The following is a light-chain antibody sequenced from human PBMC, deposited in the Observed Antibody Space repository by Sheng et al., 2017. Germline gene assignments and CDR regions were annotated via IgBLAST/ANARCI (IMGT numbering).Light chain of an antibody. CDR3: AAWDDSLSVF. Sequence: QSVLTQPPSASGDPRARGSTISCSGSSSNIGSNFVYWYQQFPGTAPKLLIYNNDERPSGVPDRFSGSKSGTSASLAISGLRSEDEADYYCAAWDDSLSVFFGGGTKLTVL. CDR1: SSNIGSNF. CDR2: NND. V-gene: IGLV1-47*01. J-gene: IGLJ2*01.